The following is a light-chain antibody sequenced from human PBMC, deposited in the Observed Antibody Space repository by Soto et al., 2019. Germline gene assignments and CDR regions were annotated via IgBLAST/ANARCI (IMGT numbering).Light chain of an antibody. CDR3: KHYGSTQLT. V-gene: IGKV3-20*01. CDR2: GAS. J-gene: IGKJ5*01. CDR1: QSVSSSY. Sequence: EIVLTQSPGTLSLSPGERATLSCRASQSVSSSYLAWYQQKPGQAPRLLIYGASSRATGIPDRFSGSGPGTEFTLTISRLEPEDYAVYYCKHYGSTQLTFGQGTRLEIK.